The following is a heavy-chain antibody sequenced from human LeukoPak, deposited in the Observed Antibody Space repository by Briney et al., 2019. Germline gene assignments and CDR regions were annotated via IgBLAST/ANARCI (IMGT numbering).Heavy chain of an antibody. Sequence: GSLRLSCAASGFTFSSYSMNWIRQPPGKGLEWIGEINHSGSTNYNPSLKSRVTISVDTSKNQFSLKLSSVTAADTAVYYCARARAVAAPYKHYFDYWGQGTLVTVSS. V-gene: IGHV4-34*01. J-gene: IGHJ4*02. D-gene: IGHD6-19*01. CDR3: ARARAVAAPYKHYFDY. CDR1: GFTFSSYS. CDR2: INHSGST.